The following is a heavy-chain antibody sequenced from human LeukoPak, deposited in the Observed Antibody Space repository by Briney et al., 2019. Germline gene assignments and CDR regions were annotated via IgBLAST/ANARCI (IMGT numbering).Heavy chain of an antibody. J-gene: IGHJ5*02. Sequence: ASVKVSCKASGYTSTSYDINWVRQATGQGLEWMGWMNPNSGNTGYAQKFQGRVTMTRNTSISTAYMELSSLRSEDTAVYYSAKGCGPYSSSLNWFDPWGQGTLVTVSS. CDR3: AKGCGPYSSSLNWFDP. CDR1: GYTSTSYD. D-gene: IGHD6-13*01. CDR2: MNPNSGNT. V-gene: IGHV1-8*01.